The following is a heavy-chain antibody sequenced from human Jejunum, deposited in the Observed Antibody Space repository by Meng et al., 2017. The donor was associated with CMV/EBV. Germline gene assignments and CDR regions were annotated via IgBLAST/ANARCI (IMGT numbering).Heavy chain of an antibody. V-gene: IGHV6-1*01. CDR1: GDSVSSKSAA. D-gene: IGHD6-13*01. CDR2: AYYRSKWFY. J-gene: IGHJ4*02. Sequence: QVQLQSSCPGLVKPSQTLSLRCATSGDSVSSKSAAWNWIRQSPSRGLEWLGRAYYRSKWFYDYALSVKSRININPDTSKNRFSLQLNSVTPEDTAVYYCARGLYDSSWSTFDYWGQGTLVTVSS. CDR3: ARGLYDSSWSTFDY.